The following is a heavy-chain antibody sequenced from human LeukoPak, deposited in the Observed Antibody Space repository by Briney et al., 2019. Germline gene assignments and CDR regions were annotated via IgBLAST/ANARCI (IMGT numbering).Heavy chain of an antibody. CDR1: GGSISIYY. V-gene: IGHV4-4*07. CDR2: IYISGST. CDR3: ARDSGRYCSGGNCYYFDY. Sequence: SETLSLTCTVSGGSISIYYWSWIRQPAGKELEWIGRIYISGSTTYNPSLKSRVTMSVDTSKSQFSLKLSSVTAADTAVYFCARDSGRYCSGGNCYYFDYWGQGTLVTVSS. J-gene: IGHJ4*02. D-gene: IGHD2-15*01.